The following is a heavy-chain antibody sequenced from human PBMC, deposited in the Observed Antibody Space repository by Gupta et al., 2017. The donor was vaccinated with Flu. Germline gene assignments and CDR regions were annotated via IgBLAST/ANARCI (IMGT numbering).Heavy chain of an antibody. J-gene: IGHJ4*02. CDR3: ARAIHGLCFEF. D-gene: IGHD4-17*01. CDR1: AG. V-gene: IGHV6-1*01. CDR2: AYVRSKWYF. Sequence: AGWSWVRQSPLRVLEWLGRAYVRSKWYFDYATYMKGRILLTQDTSKNQVSLQLNSGTPDDTAVYYCARAIHGLCFEFWGPGIPVTVSP.